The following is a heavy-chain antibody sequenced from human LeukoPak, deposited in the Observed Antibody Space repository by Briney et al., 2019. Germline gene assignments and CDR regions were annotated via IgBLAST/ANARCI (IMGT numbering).Heavy chain of an antibody. CDR3: AGHIQLARVSRLGWFDP. V-gene: IGHV4-39*01. J-gene: IGHJ5*02. CDR2: IYYSGST. D-gene: IGHD5-18*01. Sequence: PSETLSLTCTVSGGSISSSSYYWGWIRQPPGKGLEWIGSIYYSGSTYYNPSLKSRVTISVDTSKNQFSLKLSSVAAAGTAVYYCAGHIQLARVSRLGWFDPWGQGTLVTVSS. CDR1: GGSISSSSYY.